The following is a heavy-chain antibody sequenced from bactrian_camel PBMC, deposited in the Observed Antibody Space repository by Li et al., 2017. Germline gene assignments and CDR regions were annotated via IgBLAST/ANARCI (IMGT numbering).Heavy chain of an antibody. J-gene: IGHJ4*01. V-gene: IGHV3-3*01. D-gene: IGHD2*01. CDR2: IHLRGGTT. CDR1: NLTIRTV. Sequence: HVQLVESGGGSVVAGGSLKLSCVASNLTIRTVMGWFRQAPGKEREAVAAIHLRGGTTWYTDFVKGRFSISRAAAGNTVYLQMYSLKPEDTGMYYCAADNTCSRCPPRRNVYGFWGRGTQVTVS. CDR3: AADNTCSRCPPRRNVYGF.